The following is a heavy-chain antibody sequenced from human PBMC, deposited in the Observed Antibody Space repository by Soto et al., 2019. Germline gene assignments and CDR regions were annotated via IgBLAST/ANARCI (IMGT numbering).Heavy chain of an antibody. Sequence: QVQLQESRPGLVKPSGPLSLTCAVSVGSISSSNWWSWVLEPPGKGLEWIGEIYHIGSTKYNPSLKSGVTTPVEKSKNQFSLTLSSVTPADTAVYSCARVSGSYYYGVDVWGQGTKATVSS. CDR3: ARVSGSYYYGVDV. J-gene: IGHJ6*02. V-gene: IGHV4-4*02. CDR1: VGSISSSNW. CDR2: IYHIGST. D-gene: IGHD2-15*01.